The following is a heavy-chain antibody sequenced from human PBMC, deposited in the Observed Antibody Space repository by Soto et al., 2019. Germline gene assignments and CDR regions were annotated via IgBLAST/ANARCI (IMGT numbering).Heavy chain of an antibody. D-gene: IGHD1-26*01. CDR2: TYYRSKWYY. CDR3: ARGEQYSGRIFDY. J-gene: IGHJ4*01. CDR1: GDSVSSNSAG. V-gene: IGHV6-1*01. Sequence: SPTLSLACAITGDSVSSNSAGWSWVRQSPSRGLEWLGRTYYRSKWYYEYAVSVRGRITINPDTSNNQSSLQLNSVTPEDTAVYFCARGEQYSGRIFDYWGQGTLVTVSS.